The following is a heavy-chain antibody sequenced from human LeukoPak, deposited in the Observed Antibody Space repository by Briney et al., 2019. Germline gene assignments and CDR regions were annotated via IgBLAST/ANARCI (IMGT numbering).Heavy chain of an antibody. CDR2: IGGGGGST. Sequence: GGSLRLSCAASGFTFSSYAMSWVRQAPGKGLEWVSAIGGGGGSTYYADSVKGRFTISRDNSKNTLYLQMNSLRAEDTAVYYCAKVQVFDPLVPYSSSSYFDYWGQGTLVTVSS. CDR1: GFTFSSYA. J-gene: IGHJ4*02. CDR3: AKVQVFDPLVPYSSSSYFDY. D-gene: IGHD6-6*01. V-gene: IGHV3-23*01.